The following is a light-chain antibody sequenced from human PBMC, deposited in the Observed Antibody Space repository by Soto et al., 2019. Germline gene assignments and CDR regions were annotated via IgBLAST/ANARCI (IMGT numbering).Light chain of an antibody. J-gene: IGKJ3*01. V-gene: IGKV1-9*01. CDR1: QGIANF. Sequence: IQLTQSPSSLSASVGDRVTVSCRASQGIANFLAWYQQKPGKAPKLLIYGASTLQSGVPSRFSGSGSGTDFTLPISSLQPEDLATYYCQQLNSFPIPFGPGTKVDIK. CDR3: QQLNSFPIP. CDR2: GAS.